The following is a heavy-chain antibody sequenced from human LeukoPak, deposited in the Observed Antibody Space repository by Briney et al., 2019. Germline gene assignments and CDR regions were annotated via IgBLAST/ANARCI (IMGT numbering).Heavy chain of an antibody. CDR1: GGSTSSGDYC. D-gene: IGHD2-15*01. CDR3: ARTRVGFCSGGGCYRFFDY. CDR2: ISDSGRT. Sequence: PSETLSLTCTVSGGSTSSGDYCWSWIRQPPGKGLEWIGYISDSGRTYYNPSLKSQVTLSVATSKNEFSLKLSSVTAADTAVYYCARTRVGFCSGGGCYRFFDYWGRGTLVIVSS. V-gene: IGHV4-30-4*01. J-gene: IGHJ4*02.